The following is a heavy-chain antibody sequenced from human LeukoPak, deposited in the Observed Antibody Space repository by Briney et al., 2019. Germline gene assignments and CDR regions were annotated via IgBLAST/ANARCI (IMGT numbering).Heavy chain of an antibody. CDR2: INHSGST. CDR3: ARGYSNYRFDY. V-gene: IGHV4-34*01. D-gene: IGHD4-11*01. Sequence: SETLSLXCAVYGGSFSGYYWSWIRQPPGKGLEWIGEINHSGSTNYNPSLKSRVTISVDTSKNQFSLKLSSVTAADTAVYYCARGYSNYRFDYWGQGTLVTVSS. J-gene: IGHJ4*02. CDR1: GGSFSGYY.